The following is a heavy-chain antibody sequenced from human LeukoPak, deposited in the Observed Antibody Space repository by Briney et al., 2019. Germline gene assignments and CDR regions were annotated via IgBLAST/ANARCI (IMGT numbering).Heavy chain of an antibody. V-gene: IGHV4-39*07. J-gene: IGHJ5*02. CDR2: VYYSGTT. CDR1: GGSTSSSHYY. D-gene: IGHD6-19*01. CDR3: ARASRSGWIGGPNWFDP. Sequence: SETLSLTCTVSGGSTSSSHYYWGWIRQPPGKGLEWIGSVYYSGTTYYNPSLKSRVTISVDTSKNQFSLKLSSVTAADTAVYYCARASRSGWIGGPNWFDPWGQGTLVTVSS.